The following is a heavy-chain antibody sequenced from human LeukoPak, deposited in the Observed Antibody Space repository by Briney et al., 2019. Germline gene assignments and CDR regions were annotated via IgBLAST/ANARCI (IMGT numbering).Heavy chain of an antibody. Sequence: ASVKASCKASGYTFTGYYMHWVRQAPGQGLEWMGWINPNSGGTNYAQKFQGRVTMTRDTSISTAYMELSRLRSDDTAVYYCARARMYYYGSGSYVDYWGQGTLVAVSS. V-gene: IGHV1-2*02. CDR1: GYTFTGYY. J-gene: IGHJ4*02. CDR3: ARARMYYYGSGSYVDY. CDR2: INPNSGGT. D-gene: IGHD3-10*01.